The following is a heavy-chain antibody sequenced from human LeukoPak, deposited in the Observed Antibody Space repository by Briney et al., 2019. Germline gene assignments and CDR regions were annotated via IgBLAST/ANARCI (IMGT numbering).Heavy chain of an antibody. J-gene: IGHJ4*02. CDR1: GFTFDDYA. Sequence: GGSLRLSCAASGFTFDDYAMHWVRQAPGKGLEWVSGISWNSGSIGYADSVKGRFTISRDNAKNSLYLQMNSLRAEGTALYYCAKDIYDSSGPIDYWGQGTLVTVSS. CDR3: AKDIYDSSGPIDY. D-gene: IGHD3-22*01. CDR2: ISWNSGSI. V-gene: IGHV3-9*01.